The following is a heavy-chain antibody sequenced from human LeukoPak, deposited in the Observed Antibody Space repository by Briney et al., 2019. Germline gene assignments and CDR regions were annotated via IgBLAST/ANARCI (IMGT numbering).Heavy chain of an antibody. J-gene: IGHJ4*02. CDR1: GGSFSGYY. CDR3: ARVPRITMVQGVIDY. D-gene: IGHD3-10*01. Sequence: PSETLSLTCAVYGGSFSGYYWSWIRQPPEKGLEWIGEINHSGSTNYNPSLKSRVTISVDTSKNQFSLKLSSVTAADTAVYYCARVPRITMVQGVIDYWGQGTLVTVSS. CDR2: INHSGST. V-gene: IGHV4-34*01.